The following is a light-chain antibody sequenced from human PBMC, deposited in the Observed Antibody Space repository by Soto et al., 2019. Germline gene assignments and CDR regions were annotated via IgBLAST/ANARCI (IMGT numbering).Light chain of an antibody. CDR2: EVT. CDR1: SSDGDS. V-gene: IGLV2-14*01. CDR3: SSYTAASTLDVV. Sequence: QSVLTQPASVSGSPGQSITISCSGTSSDGDSVSWYQQHPGKAPKLIIYEVTNRPSGVSNRFSGSKSDYTASLTLSGLQAEDEADYYCSSYTAASTLDVVFGGGTKVTVL. J-gene: IGLJ2*01.